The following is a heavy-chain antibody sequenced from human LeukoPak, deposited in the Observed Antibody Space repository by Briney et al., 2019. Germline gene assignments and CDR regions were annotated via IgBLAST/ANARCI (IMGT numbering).Heavy chain of an antibody. J-gene: IGHJ4*02. V-gene: IGHV4-59*08. Sequence: PSETLSLTCTVPGGSISSYYWSWIRQPPGKGLEWIGYIYYSWSTNYNPSLKSRVTISVDTSKNQFSLKLSSVPAADTSVYYCARHGGYSYGWNYFDYWGQGTLVTVSS. CDR2: IYYSWST. D-gene: IGHD5-18*01. CDR3: ARHGGYSYGWNYFDY. CDR1: GGSISSYY.